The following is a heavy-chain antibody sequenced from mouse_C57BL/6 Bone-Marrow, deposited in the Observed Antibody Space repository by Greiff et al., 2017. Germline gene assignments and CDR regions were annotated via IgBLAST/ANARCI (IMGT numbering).Heavy chain of an antibody. CDR3: ASEGRLSMDY. J-gene: IGHJ4*01. D-gene: IGHD1-1*02. Sequence: VQLQQSGAELARPGASVKLSCKASGYTFTSYGISWVKQRTGQGLEWIGEIYPRSGTTYYNEKFKGKATLTADKSSSTAYLELRSLTSEDSAVFYCASEGRLSMDYWGQGTSVTVSA. CDR1: GYTFTSYG. V-gene: IGHV1-81*01. CDR2: IYPRSGTT.